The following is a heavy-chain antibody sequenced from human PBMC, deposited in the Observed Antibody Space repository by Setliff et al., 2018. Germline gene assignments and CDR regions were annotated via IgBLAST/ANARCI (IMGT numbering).Heavy chain of an antibody. Sequence: PSETLSLTCTVSGGSISSHYWSWIRQPPGRGLEWIGSIYYSGSTNYNPSLKSRVTISVDTSKNQFSLKLSSVTAADTAVYYCARDFWYYDSSGYYEFPYLDYWGQGTLVTVSS. CDR1: GGSISSHY. J-gene: IGHJ4*02. CDR2: IYYSGST. D-gene: IGHD3-22*01. V-gene: IGHV4-59*11. CDR3: ARDFWYYDSSGYYEFPYLDY.